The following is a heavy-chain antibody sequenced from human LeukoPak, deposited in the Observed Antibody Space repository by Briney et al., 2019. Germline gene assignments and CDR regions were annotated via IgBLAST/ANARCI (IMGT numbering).Heavy chain of an antibody. CDR1: GFTFSSYA. D-gene: IGHD6-19*01. CDR3: AKERESSGWYEGGFDY. V-gene: IGHV3-23*01. CDR2: ISGSGGST. J-gene: IGHJ4*02. Sequence: QPGGSLRLSCAASGFTFSSYAMSWVRQAPGKGLEWVSAISGSGGSTYYADSVKGRFTISRDNSKNTLYLQMNSLRAEDTAVYYCAKERESSGWYEGGFDYWGQGTLVTVSS.